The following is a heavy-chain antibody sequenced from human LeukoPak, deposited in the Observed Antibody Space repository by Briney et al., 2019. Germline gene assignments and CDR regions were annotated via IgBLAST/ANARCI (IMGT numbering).Heavy chain of an antibody. D-gene: IGHD3-22*01. CDR3: ARYRVVVITNKNYYFDY. Sequence: GGSLRLSCAASGFTFRDYTMNWVRQAPGKGLEWVSGISWNSGSIGYADSVKGRFTISRDNAKNSLYLQMNSLRAEDTAVYYCARYRVVVITNKNYYFDYWGQGTLVTVSS. V-gene: IGHV3-9*01. CDR1: GFTFRDYT. J-gene: IGHJ4*02. CDR2: ISWNSGSI.